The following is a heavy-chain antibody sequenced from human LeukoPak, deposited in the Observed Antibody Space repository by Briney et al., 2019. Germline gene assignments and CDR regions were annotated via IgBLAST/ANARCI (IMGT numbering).Heavy chain of an antibody. CDR2: IYYSGST. CDR1: GGSISSSSYY. CDR3: ARVRLVPRIVGATIVGIAYYYYMDV. Sequence: SETLSLTCTVSGGSISSSSYYWGWIRQPPGKGLEWIGSIYYSGSTYYNPSLKSRVTISVDTSKNQFSLKLSSVTAADTAVYYCARVRLVPRIVGATIVGIAYYYYMDVWGKGTTVTVSS. D-gene: IGHD1-26*01. V-gene: IGHV4-39*07. J-gene: IGHJ6*03.